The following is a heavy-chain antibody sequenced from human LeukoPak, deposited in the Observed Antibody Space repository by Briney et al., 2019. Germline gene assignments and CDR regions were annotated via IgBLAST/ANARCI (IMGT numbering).Heavy chain of an antibody. V-gene: IGHV4-31*03. Sequence: SETLSLTCTVSGGSISSGGYYWSWIRQHPGKGLEWIGYIYYSGSTYYNPSLKSRVTISVDTSKNQFSLKLSSVTAADTAVYYCARLDGFHPERGNRAFDIWGQGTMVTVSS. CDR3: ARLDGFHPERGNRAFDI. CDR2: IYYSGST. D-gene: IGHD4-23*01. CDR1: GGSISSGGYY. J-gene: IGHJ3*02.